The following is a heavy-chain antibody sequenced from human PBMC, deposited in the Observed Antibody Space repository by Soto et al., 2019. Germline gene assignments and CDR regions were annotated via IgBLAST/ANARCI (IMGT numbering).Heavy chain of an antibody. CDR1: GYTFTSYG. CDR2: ISAYNGNT. V-gene: IGHV1-18*01. Sequence: QVQLVQSGAEVKKPGASVKVSCKASGYTFTSYGISWVRQAPGQGLEWMGWISAYNGNTNYAQKLQGRVTMTTDTPTSTAYMELRRLRSDDTAVYYCARVGTSSYYYYYGMDVWGQGTKVTVSS. D-gene: IGHD2-2*01. CDR3: ARVGTSSYYYYYGMDV. J-gene: IGHJ6*02.